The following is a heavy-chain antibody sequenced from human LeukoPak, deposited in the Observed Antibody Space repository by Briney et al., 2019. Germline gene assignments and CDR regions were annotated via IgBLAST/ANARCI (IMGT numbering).Heavy chain of an antibody. CDR2: IIPILGIA. Sequence: SVKVSCKASGYTFTSYGISWVRQAPGQGLEWMGRIIPILGIANYAQKFQGRVTITADKSTSTAYMELSSLRSEDTAVYYCARDRDPKYYYGSGSYRVWFDPWGQGTLVTVSS. J-gene: IGHJ5*02. D-gene: IGHD3-10*01. V-gene: IGHV1-69*04. CDR1: GYTFTSYG. CDR3: ARDRDPKYYYGSGSYRVWFDP.